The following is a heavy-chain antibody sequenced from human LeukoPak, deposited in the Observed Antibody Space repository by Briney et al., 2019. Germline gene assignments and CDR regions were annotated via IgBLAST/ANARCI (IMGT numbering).Heavy chain of an antibody. CDR2: INPSSGST. Sequence: GASLKVSCKASGYTFTTYYMHWVRQTPGQGLEWMGIINPSSGSTTYAQKFQGRVTMTRDTSTSTVYVELRSLRSEDTAVYYCARAEDYYGSGSYYFDYWGQGTLVTVSS. V-gene: IGHV1-46*01. CDR3: ARAEDYYGSGSYYFDY. CDR1: GYTFTTYY. J-gene: IGHJ4*02. D-gene: IGHD3-10*01.